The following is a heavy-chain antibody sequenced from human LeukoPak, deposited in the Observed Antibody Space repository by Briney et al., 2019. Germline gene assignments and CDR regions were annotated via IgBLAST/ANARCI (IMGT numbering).Heavy chain of an antibody. D-gene: IGHD6-13*01. J-gene: IGHJ6*02. CDR2: ISWNSGAI. V-gene: IGHV3-9*01. CDR1: GFTFDDCA. CDR3: AKDQSSSSSWYAGMDV. Sequence: HPGRSLRLSCAASGFTFDDCAMHWVRQAPGKGLEWVSGISWNSGAIGYADSVKGRFIIARDNAKNSLYLQMNSLRAEDTALYYCAKDQSSSSSWYAGMDVWGQGTTVTVSS.